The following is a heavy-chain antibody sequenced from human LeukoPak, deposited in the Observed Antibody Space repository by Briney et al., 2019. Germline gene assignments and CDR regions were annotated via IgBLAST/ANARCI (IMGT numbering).Heavy chain of an antibody. V-gene: IGHV3-30*02. CDR1: GFTFSSYG. CDR3: AKDRHGYSYGCPGY. D-gene: IGHD5-18*01. J-gene: IGHJ4*02. CDR2: IRYDGTNK. Sequence: VGSLRLSCAAPGFTFSSYGMHWVRQAPGKGLESVAFIRYDGTNKYYADSVKGRFTISRDNSKNTLYLQMNSLRAEDTAVYYCAKDRHGYSYGCPGYWGQGTLVTVSS.